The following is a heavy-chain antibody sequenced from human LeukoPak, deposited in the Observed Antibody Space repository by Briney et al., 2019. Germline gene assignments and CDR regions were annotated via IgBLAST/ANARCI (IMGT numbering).Heavy chain of an antibody. Sequence: TETLSLTCTVSGGSISSYYWSWIRQPPGKGLEWIGYIYYSGSTNYNPSLKSRVTISVDTSKNQFSLKLSSVTAADTAVYYCARTEASWFDPWGQGTLVTVSS. CDR3: ARTEASWFDP. J-gene: IGHJ5*02. CDR2: IYYSGST. CDR1: GGSISSYY. V-gene: IGHV4-59*01.